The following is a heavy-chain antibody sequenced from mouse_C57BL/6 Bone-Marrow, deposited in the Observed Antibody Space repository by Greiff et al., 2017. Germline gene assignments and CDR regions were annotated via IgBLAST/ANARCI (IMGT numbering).Heavy chain of an antibody. CDR1: GFNIKDDY. V-gene: IGHV14-4*01. CDR3: TTGYGYPHGYFDD. J-gene: IGHJ1*03. D-gene: IGHD2-2*01. Sequence: VQLQQSGAELVRPGASVKLSCTASGFNIKDDYMHWVKQRPEQGLEWIGWIDPENGDTEYASKFQGKATITADTSSNTAYLQLSSLTSEDTAVYYCTTGYGYPHGYFDDWGTGTTVTVSS. CDR2: IDPENGDT.